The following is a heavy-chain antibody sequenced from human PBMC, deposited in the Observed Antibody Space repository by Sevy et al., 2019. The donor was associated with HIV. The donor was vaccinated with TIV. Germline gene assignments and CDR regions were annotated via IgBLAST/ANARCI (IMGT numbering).Heavy chain of an antibody. CDR2: ISYDGNK. CDR3: ARAGRLRLGELSSGPDY. D-gene: IGHD3-16*02. V-gene: IGHV3-30*03. Sequence: GGSLRLSCTASGFNFNTYGMHWVRQAPGKGLEWLASISYDGNKYYADTVEGRFTISRDNSRNTLNLEMNSLKSEDTAVFHCARAGRLRLGELSSGPDYWGPGTLVTVSS. J-gene: IGHJ4*02. CDR1: GFNFNTYG.